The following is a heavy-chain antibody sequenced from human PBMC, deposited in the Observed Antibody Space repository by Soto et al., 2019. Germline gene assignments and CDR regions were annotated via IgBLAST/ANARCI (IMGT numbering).Heavy chain of an antibody. V-gene: IGHV4-34*01. Sequence: SETLSLTCAVYGESFSGYYWSWIRQPPGKGLEWIGEINHSGSTNYNPSLKSRVTISVDTSKNQFSLKLNSVTAADTAVYYCARVSLIIAARPFDYWGQGTLVTVSS. CDR2: INHSGST. J-gene: IGHJ4*02. CDR3: ARVSLIIAARPFDY. D-gene: IGHD6-6*01. CDR1: GESFSGYY.